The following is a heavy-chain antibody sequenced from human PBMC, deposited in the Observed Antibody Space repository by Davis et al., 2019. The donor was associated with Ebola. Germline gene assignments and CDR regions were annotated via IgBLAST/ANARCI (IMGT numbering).Heavy chain of an antibody. J-gene: IGHJ3*01. CDR3: AREPSAFDV. Sequence: GESLKISCAASGFTFSDYAMHWVRQAPGKGLEWVAFISYNGWDTFYADSVKGRFTISRDNSKNTLFLQMNSLRAEDTSVYYCAREPSAFDVWGQGTMVTVSS. V-gene: IGHV3-30*04. CDR2: ISYNGWDT. CDR1: GFTFSDYA.